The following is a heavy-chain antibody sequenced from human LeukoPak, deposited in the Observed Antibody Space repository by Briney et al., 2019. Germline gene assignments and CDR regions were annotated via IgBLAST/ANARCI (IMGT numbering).Heavy chain of an antibody. CDR2: MNPNTGRT. CDR3: TRDLGQNLGLY. Sequence: GASVKVSCKASGYTFTGYYLHWVRQAPGQGLEWMGWMNPNTGRTLYVQNFQGRVTMTRDTSISTAYMELSSLTSDDTAFYYCTRDLGQNLGLYWGQGTLVTVSS. J-gene: IGHJ4*02. D-gene: IGHD3-16*01. CDR1: GYTFTGYY. V-gene: IGHV1-2*02.